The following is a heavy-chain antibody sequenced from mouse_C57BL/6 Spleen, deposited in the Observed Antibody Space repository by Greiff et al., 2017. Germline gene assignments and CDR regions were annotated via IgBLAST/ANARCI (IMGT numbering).Heavy chain of an antibody. CDR2: INPSNGGT. Sequence: QVQLQQPGTELVKPGASVKLSCKASGYTFTSYWMHWVKQRPGQGLEWIGNINPSNGGTNYNEKFKSKATLTADKSSSTAYMQLSRRGYEDAAVYSCARSCYYGSSWYVDVWGTGTTVTVSS. J-gene: IGHJ1*03. D-gene: IGHD1-1*01. V-gene: IGHV1-53*01. CDR1: GYTFTSYW. CDR3: ARSCYYGSSWYVDV.